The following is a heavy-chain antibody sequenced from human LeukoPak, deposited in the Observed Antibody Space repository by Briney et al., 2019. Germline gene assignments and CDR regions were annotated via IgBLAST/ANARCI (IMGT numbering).Heavy chain of an antibody. CDR2: IKSKTDGGTT. CDR1: GLAFGDYA. Sequence: PGRSLTLSCTVSGLAFGDYAMSWFRQAPGKGLEWVGRIKSKTDGGTTDYAAPVKGRFTISRDDSKTTLFLQMNSLKTEDTAVYYCSGGVYGDYFPNLDYWGQGTLVTVSS. V-gene: IGHV3-15*01. CDR3: SGGVYGDYFPNLDY. D-gene: IGHD4-17*01. J-gene: IGHJ4*02.